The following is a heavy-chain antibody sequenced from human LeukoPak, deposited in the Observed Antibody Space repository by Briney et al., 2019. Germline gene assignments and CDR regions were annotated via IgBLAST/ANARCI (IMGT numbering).Heavy chain of an antibody. CDR2: ISGSGDNT. Sequence: PGGSLRLSCAASGFTFSSCAMNWVRQAPGTGLEWVSSISGSGDNTYYADSVKGRFTISRDNSKNSLYLQMNSLRAEDTALYYCAKDTIAAAGTYFDYWGQGTLVTVSS. J-gene: IGHJ4*02. CDR1: GFTFSSCA. V-gene: IGHV3-23*01. CDR3: AKDTIAAAGTYFDY. D-gene: IGHD6-13*01.